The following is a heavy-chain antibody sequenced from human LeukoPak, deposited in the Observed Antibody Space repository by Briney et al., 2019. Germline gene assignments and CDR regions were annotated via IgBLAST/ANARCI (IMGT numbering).Heavy chain of an antibody. CDR1: GYTFTSYP. D-gene: IGHD4-17*01. CDR3: ARGYDYGDYVGDFDY. Sequence: ASVKVSYKASGYTFTSYPISWVRQAPGQGLEWMGWITTYNGNTNYAQKLQGRVTMTTDTSTSTAYMDLRGLRSDDTAVYCCARGYDYGDYVGDFDYWGQGTLVTVSS. CDR2: ITTYNGNT. J-gene: IGHJ4*02. V-gene: IGHV1-18*01.